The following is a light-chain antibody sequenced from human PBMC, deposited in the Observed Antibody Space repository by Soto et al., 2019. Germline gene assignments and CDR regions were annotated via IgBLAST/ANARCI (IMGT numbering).Light chain of an antibody. J-gene: IGKJ1*01. V-gene: IGKV2-28*01. Sequence: DIVMTQSPLSLPVTPGEPASISCRSSQSLLHSNGYNYLDWYLQKPGQSPQLLIYLGSNRASGVPDRFSGSGSGTDFTLTISRLEPEDVAVYYWQQYGSSGTFGQGTKVDIK. CDR2: LGS. CDR3: QQYGSSGT. CDR1: QSLLHSNGYNY.